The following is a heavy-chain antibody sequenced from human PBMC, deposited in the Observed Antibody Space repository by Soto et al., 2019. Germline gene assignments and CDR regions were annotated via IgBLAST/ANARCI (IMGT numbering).Heavy chain of an antibody. CDR3: AELKLSGGMDV. J-gene: IGHJ6*02. D-gene: IGHD1-7*01. Sequence: QVQLQESGPGLVKPSQTLSLTCTVSGGAISSGGYYWSWIRQHPGKGLEWIGYIYYSGSTYYNPSLKSRVTRSVDTSKNQFSLKLSTVTAADTAVYYCAELKLSGGMDVWGQGTTVTVSS. CDR2: IYYSGST. V-gene: IGHV4-31*03. CDR1: GGAISSGGYY.